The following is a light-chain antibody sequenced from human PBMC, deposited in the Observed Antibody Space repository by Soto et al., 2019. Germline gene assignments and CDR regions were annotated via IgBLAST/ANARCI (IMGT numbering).Light chain of an antibody. CDR1: QRTASSY. J-gene: IGKJ1*01. CDR3: HQSLLSRWT. V-gene: IGKV3-20*01. Sequence: IVLTQSPGTLSLSPGERATLSCSTSQRTASSYFAWSQQKPGQAPRLLIYGTSTRATGVPDRFTGSGSGTDFTLTISRLEPEDFAVYYCHQSLLSRWTFGPGTKVEVK. CDR2: GTS.